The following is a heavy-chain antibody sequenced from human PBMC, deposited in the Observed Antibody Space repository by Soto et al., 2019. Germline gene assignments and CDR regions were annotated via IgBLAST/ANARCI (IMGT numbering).Heavy chain of an antibody. CDR3: ARDRGSYALDY. CDR1: GYTFTSYG. D-gene: IGHD1-26*01. Sequence: QVQLVQSGAEVKKPGASVKVSCKASGYTFTSYGIIWVRQAPGQGLEWMGWISAYNGNTNYAQKLQGRVTMTTDTSTSTGEMELRSLRSDDTAVYYCARDRGSYALDYWGQGTLVTVSS. V-gene: IGHV1-18*01. J-gene: IGHJ4*02. CDR2: ISAYNGNT.